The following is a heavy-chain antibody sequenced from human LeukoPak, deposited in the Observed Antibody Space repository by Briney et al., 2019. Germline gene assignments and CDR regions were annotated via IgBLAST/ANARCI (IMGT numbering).Heavy chain of an antibody. CDR2: IYYSGST. J-gene: IGHJ4*02. V-gene: IGHV4-59*01. D-gene: IGHD3-22*01. CDR3: AKSRRLYDSSGYYYRIFDY. CDR1: GGSISSYY. Sequence: SETLSLTCTVSGGSISSYYWSWIRQPPGKGLEWIGYIYYSGSTNYNPSLKSRVTISVDTSKNQFSLKLSSVTAADTAVYYCAKSRRLYDSSGYYYRIFDYWGQGTLVTVSS.